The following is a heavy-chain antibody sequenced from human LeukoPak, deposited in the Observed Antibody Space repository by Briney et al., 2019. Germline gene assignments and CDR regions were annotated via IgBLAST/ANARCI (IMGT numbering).Heavy chain of an antibody. CDR1: GFAVGSNY. V-gene: IGHV3-53*01. D-gene: IGHD1-14*01. CDR2: IYSGGAI. Sequence: GGSLRLSCVASGFAVGSNYMSWVRQAPGKGLEWVSLIYSGGAIRYADSVKGRFTISRDSSKNTLFLQMNDLTVEDTARYYCARRPGNWGQGILVSVSS. J-gene: IGHJ4*02. CDR3: ARRPGN.